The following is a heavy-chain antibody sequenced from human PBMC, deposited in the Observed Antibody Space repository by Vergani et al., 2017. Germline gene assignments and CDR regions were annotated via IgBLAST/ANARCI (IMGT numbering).Heavy chain of an antibody. V-gene: IGHV3-30*18. Sequence: QVQLVESGGGVVQPGRSLRLSCAASGFTFSSYGMHWVRQAPGKGLEWVAVISYDGSNKYYADSVKGRFTFSRDNSKNTLYLQMNSLRAEDTAVYYCAKDQVITFGGVIVYPDYWGQGTLVTVSS. D-gene: IGHD3-16*02. CDR1: GFTFSSYG. CDR2: ISYDGSNK. CDR3: AKDQVITFGGVIVYPDY. J-gene: IGHJ4*02.